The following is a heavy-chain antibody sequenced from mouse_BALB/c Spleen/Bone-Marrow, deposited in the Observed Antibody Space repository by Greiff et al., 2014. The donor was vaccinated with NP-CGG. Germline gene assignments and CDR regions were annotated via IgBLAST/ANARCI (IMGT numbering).Heavy chain of an antibody. D-gene: IGHD2-1*01. J-gene: IGHJ3*01. Sequence: VHLVESGTEVVRPGASVKLSCKASGYSFTTYWMNWVKQRPGQGLEWIGKIHPSDSETRLNQKFKDKATLTVDKSSSTAYMQLNSPTSEDSAVYYCAREKVYYGISWFAYWGQGTLVTVSA. CDR3: AREKVYYGISWFAY. V-gene: IGHV1-61*01. CDR1: GYSFTTYW. CDR2: IHPSDSET.